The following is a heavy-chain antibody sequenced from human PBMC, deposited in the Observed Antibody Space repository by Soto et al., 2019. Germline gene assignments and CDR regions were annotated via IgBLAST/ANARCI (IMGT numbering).Heavy chain of an antibody. CDR3: ARLPKDYGGNFYYGMDV. D-gene: IGHD4-17*01. CDR2: IYPGDSDT. Sequence: PGESLKISCKGSGYSFTSYCIGWVRQMPGKGLEWMGIIYPGDSDTRYSPSFQGQVTISADKSISTAYLQWSSLKASDTAMYYCARLPKDYGGNFYYGMDVWGQGTTVTVSS. J-gene: IGHJ6*02. CDR1: GYSFTSYC. V-gene: IGHV5-51*01.